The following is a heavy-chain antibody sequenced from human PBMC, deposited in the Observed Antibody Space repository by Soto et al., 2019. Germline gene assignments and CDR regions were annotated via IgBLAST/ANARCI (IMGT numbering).Heavy chain of an antibody. Sequence: SGGSLRLSCAASGFTFRSFTMNWVRQAPGKGLEWVSTISSNSAYIYYTDALRGRFTISRDNAKNSLHLQMNSLRAEDTAVYYCTRDASRDSSARGWFDPSGPGTLVTVSS. CDR3: TRDASRDSSARGWFDP. V-gene: IGHV3-21*01. CDR1: GFTFRSFT. D-gene: IGHD6-13*01. J-gene: IGHJ5*02. CDR2: ISSNSAYI.